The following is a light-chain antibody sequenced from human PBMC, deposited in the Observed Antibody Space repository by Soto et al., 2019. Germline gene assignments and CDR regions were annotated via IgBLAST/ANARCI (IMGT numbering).Light chain of an antibody. CDR2: GTS. CDR1: QSVSSSY. Sequence: EIVLTQSPATLSLSPVERATLSCRASQSVSSSYLAWYQQKPGQAPRLLIYGTSSRATGIPDRFSGSGSGTDFTLTISRLEPEDFAVYYCQQYDISPTWTFGQGTKVDIK. J-gene: IGKJ1*01. V-gene: IGKV3-20*01. CDR3: QQYDISPTWT.